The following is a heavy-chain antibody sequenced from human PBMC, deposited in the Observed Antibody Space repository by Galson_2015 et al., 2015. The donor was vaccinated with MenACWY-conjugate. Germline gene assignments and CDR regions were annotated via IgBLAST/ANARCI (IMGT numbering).Heavy chain of an antibody. J-gene: IGHJ4*02. CDR1: GGTFSSYA. D-gene: IGHD3-10*01. Sequence: SVKVSCKASGGTFSSYAISWVRQAPGQGLEWMGGIIPIFGTANYAQKFQGRVTITADESTSTAYMELSSLRSEDTAVYYCASSGFFTMVRGTLDYWGQGTLVTVSS. V-gene: IGHV1-69*01. CDR2: IIPIFGTA. CDR3: ASSGFFTMVRGTLDY.